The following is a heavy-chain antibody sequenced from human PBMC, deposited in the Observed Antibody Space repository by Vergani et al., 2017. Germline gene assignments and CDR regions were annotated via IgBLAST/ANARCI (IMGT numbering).Heavy chain of an antibody. Sequence: EVHLLESGGGLVQSGGSLRLSCAASGFTFSDFSMSWVRQAPGKGLEWVAFIGSSGPYINYADSVKGRFIISRDNTNNSLFLQLRSLRAEDAAVYYCARDCTSGGCPDNYGMDVGGQGATVTVSS. J-gene: IGHJ6*02. CDR3: ARDCTSGGCPDNYGMDV. V-gene: IGHV3-21*06. CDR2: IGSSGPYI. CDR1: GFTFSDFS. D-gene: IGHD2-8*01.